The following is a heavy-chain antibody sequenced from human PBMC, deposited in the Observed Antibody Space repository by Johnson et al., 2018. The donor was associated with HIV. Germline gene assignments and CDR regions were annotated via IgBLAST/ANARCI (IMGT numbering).Heavy chain of an antibody. Sequence: QVPLVESGGGLVQPGGSLTLSCAASGSTFAAYGMSWVRQAPGTGLEWVAVISYDGSNKYYADSVKGRFTISRDNSKNTLYLQMNSLRAEDTAVYYCARGGASDAFDIWGQGTMVTVSS. CDR2: ISYDGSNK. D-gene: IGHD4/OR15-4a*01. V-gene: IGHV3-30*03. J-gene: IGHJ3*02. CDR1: GSTFAAYG. CDR3: ARGGASDAFDI.